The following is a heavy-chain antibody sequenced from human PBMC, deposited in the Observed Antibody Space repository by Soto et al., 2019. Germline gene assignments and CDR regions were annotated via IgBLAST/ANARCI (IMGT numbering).Heavy chain of an antibody. CDR3: AGARIGTMMRGGYNWFDP. CDR2: IYYSGST. CDR1: GGSISSGGYY. J-gene: IGHJ5*02. D-gene: IGHD3-22*01. V-gene: IGHV4-31*03. Sequence: SETLSLTCTVSGGSISSGGYYWSWIRQPPGKGLEWIGYIYYSGSTYYNPSLKSRVTISVDTSKNQFSLKLSSVTAADTAVYYCAGARIGTMMRGGYNWFDPWGQGTLVTVSS.